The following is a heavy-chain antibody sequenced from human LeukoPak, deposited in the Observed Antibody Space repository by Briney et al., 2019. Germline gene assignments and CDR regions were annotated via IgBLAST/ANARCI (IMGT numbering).Heavy chain of an antibody. CDR1: GFTFSSYW. CDR2: INSDGSST. V-gene: IGHV3-74*01. J-gene: IGHJ4*02. D-gene: IGHD6-19*01. CDR3: ARGGRSSGFIDY. Sequence: GGSLGLSCAASGFTFSSYWMHWVRQAPGKGLVWVSRINSDGSSTNYADSVKGGITISRDNAKNTLYLQMNSLRAEDTAVYYCARGGRSSGFIDYWGQGTLVTVSS.